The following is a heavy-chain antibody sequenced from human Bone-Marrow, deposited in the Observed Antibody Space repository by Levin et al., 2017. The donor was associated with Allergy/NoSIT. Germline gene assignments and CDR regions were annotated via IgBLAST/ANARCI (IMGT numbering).Heavy chain of an antibody. Sequence: GESLKISCAASGFTFSSYAMSWVRQAPGKGLEWVSAISGSGGSTYYADSVKGRFTISRDNSKNTLYLQMNSLRAEDTAVYYCAKAGYCTGGVCYTDNWFDPWGQGTLVTVSS. V-gene: IGHV3-23*01. D-gene: IGHD2-8*02. CDR2: ISGSGGST. CDR3: AKAGYCTGGVCYTDNWFDP. J-gene: IGHJ5*02. CDR1: GFTFSSYA.